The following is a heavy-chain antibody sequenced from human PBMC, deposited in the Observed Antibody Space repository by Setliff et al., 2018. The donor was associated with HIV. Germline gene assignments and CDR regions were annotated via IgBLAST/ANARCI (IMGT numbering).Heavy chain of an antibody. CDR3: ARDSGAVLRYFDWPFYYYYGMDV. J-gene: IGHJ6*02. CDR1: GYTFSNYV. Sequence: ASVKVSCKASGYTFSNYVMQWVRQAPGQRLEWMGWISAGNGNTNYAQKLQGRVTMTTDTSTSTAYMELRSLRSDDTAVYYCARDSGAVLRYFDWPFYYYYGMDVWGQGTTVTVSS. V-gene: IGHV1-18*01. CDR2: ISAGNGNT. D-gene: IGHD3-9*01.